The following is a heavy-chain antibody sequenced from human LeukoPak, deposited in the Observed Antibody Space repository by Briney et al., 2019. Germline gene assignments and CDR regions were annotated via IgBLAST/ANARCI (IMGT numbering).Heavy chain of an antibody. J-gene: IGHJ5*02. CDR3: ARGEYPRVYDFWSGSGWFDP. Sequence: SETLSLTCTVSGGSISSGGYYWSWIRQHPGTGLEWIGYIYYSGSTNYNPSLKSRVTISVDTSKNQFSLKLSSVTAADTAVYYCARGEYPRVYDFWSGSGWFDPWGQGTLVTVSS. CDR1: GGSISSGGYY. D-gene: IGHD3-3*01. V-gene: IGHV4-31*03. CDR2: IYYSGST.